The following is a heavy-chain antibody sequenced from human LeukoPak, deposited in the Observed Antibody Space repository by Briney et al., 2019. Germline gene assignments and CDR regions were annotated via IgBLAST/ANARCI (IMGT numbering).Heavy chain of an antibody. J-gene: IGHJ4*02. CDR2: MAYDGSNE. V-gene: IGHV3-30*18. CDR3: AKGRSGSWSFDY. D-gene: IGHD6-13*01. CDR1: GFTFSSYG. Sequence: WGSLRLSCAASGFTFSSYGMHWVRQAPGKGLEWVAVMAYDGSNEYYADSVKGRFTISRDNSKNTLYLQMNSLRTEDAAVYYCAKGRSGSWSFDYWGQGTLVTVSS.